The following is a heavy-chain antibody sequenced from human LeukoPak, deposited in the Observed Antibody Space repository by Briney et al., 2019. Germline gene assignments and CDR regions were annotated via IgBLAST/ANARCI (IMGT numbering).Heavy chain of an antibody. CDR1: GYTFTSYY. CDR3: ARQLVIPSIAARPIDY. Sequence: ASVKVSCKASGYTFTSYYMHWVRQAPGQGLEWMGIINPSGGSTSYAQKFQGRVTMTRDMSTSTVYMELSSLRSEDAAVYYCARQLVIPSIAARPIDYWGQGTLVTVSS. J-gene: IGHJ4*02. V-gene: IGHV1-46*01. D-gene: IGHD6-6*01. CDR2: INPSGGST.